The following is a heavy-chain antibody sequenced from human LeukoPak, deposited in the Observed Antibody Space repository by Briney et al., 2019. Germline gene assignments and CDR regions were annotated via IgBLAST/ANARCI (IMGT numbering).Heavy chain of an antibody. D-gene: IGHD3-9*01. CDR2: ISGSGGST. V-gene: IGHV3-23*01. CDR1: GFTFSSYD. Sequence: GGSLRLSCAASGFTFSSYDMTWVRQVVGKGLEWVSTISGSGGSTYYADSVKGRFTISRDNSKNTLYLQMNSLRAEDTAVYYCAKAHPLLRYFDYWGQGTLVTVSS. J-gene: IGHJ4*02. CDR3: AKAHPLLRYFDY.